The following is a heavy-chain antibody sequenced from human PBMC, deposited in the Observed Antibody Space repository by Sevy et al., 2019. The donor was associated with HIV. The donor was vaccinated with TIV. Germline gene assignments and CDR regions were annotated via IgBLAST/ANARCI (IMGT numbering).Heavy chain of an antibody. V-gene: IGHV4-59*08. D-gene: IGHD3-16*01. J-gene: IGHJ5*02. Sequence: SETLSLTCTVSDGSISSYYWSWIRQPPGKGLEWIGYIYYSGSTNYNPSLKSRVTISVDTSKNQFSLKLSSVTAADTAVYYCARLKFGRRGYNWFDPWGQGTLVTVSS. CDR3: ARLKFGRRGYNWFDP. CDR2: IYYSGST. CDR1: DGSISSYY.